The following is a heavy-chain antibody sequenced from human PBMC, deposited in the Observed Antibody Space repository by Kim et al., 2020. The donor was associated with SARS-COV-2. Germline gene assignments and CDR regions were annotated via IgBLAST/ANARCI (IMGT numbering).Heavy chain of an antibody. J-gene: IGHJ4*02. CDR3: ARENPYYYDSSGPY. V-gene: IGHV4-31*02. D-gene: IGHD3-22*01. Sequence: NPSLKSRVTISVDTSKNQFSLKLSSVTAADTAVYYCARENPYYYDSSGPYWGQGTLVTVSS.